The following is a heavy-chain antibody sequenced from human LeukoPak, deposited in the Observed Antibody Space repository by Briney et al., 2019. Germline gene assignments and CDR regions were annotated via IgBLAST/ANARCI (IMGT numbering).Heavy chain of an antibody. CDR1: GFTVSSNY. CDR2: IFGSGSGT. J-gene: IGHJ4*02. V-gene: IGHV3-23*01. Sequence: GGSLRLSCAASGFTVSSNYMSWVRQAPGKGLEWVSSIFGSGSGTHYADSVKGGFTISRDNYKNTLYLQMNSLRAEDTAVYYCAKDLISPRSVGSSEKIDYWGQGTLATVSS. CDR3: AKDLISPRSVGSSEKIDY. D-gene: IGHD3-10*01.